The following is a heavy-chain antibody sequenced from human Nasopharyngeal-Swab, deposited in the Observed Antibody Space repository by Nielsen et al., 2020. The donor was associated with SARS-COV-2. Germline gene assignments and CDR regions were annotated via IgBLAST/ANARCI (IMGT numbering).Heavy chain of an antibody. Sequence: ASVKVSCKASGYTFTSYGISWVRQAPGQGPEWMGWISAYNGNTNYAQKLQGRVTMTTDTSTSTAYMELRSLRSDDTAVYYCARDLTMIDAFDIWGQGTMVTVSS. CDR1: GYTFTSYG. CDR3: ARDLTMIDAFDI. CDR2: ISAYNGNT. J-gene: IGHJ3*02. V-gene: IGHV1-18*01. D-gene: IGHD3-22*01.